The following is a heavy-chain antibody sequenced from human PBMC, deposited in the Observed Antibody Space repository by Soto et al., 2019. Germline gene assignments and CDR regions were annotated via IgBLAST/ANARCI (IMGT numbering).Heavy chain of an antibody. CDR1: GGSISSSSYY. D-gene: IGHD6-6*01. J-gene: IGHJ4*02. CDR3: ARGSARTPFPPPSGYFDY. CDR2: MYYSGST. V-gene: IGHV4-39*01. Sequence: SETLSLTCTVSGGSISSSSYYWGWIRLPPGKGLEWIGSMYYSGSTYYNPSLKSRVTISVDTSKSQFSLKLRSVTAADTAVYYCARGSARTPFPPPSGYFDYWGQGTLVTVSS.